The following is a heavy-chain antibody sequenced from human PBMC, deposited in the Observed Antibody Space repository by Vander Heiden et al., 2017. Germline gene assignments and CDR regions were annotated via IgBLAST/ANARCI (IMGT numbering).Heavy chain of an antibody. D-gene: IGHD2-2*01. CDR1: GGSFSGYY. J-gene: IGHJ4*02. Sequence: VQLQQWGAGLLKPSETLSLTCAVYGGSFSGYYWSWVRQPPGKGLEWIGEINHSGSTNYNPSLKSRVTISVDTSKNQFSLKLSSVTAADTAVYYCARVIGRSRTRRFDYWGQGTLVTVSS. V-gene: IGHV4-34*01. CDR3: ARVIGRSRTRRFDY. CDR2: INHSGST.